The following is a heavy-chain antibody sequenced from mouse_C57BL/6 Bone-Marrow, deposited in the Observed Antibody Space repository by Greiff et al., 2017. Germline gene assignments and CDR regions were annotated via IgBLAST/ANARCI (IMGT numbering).Heavy chain of an antibody. CDR1: GFPITSGYY. CDR2: ITHSGET. D-gene: IGHD1-1*01. J-gene: IGHJ1*03. Sequence: ESGPGLVKPSQSLFLTCSITGFPITSGYYWIWIRQSPGKPLEWMGYITHSGETFYNPSLQSPISITRETSKNQFFLQLNSVTTEDTAMYYCAGDRGYYGSSFYWYFDVWGTGTTVTVAS. CDR3: AGDRGYYGSSFYWYFDV. V-gene: IGHV12-3*01.